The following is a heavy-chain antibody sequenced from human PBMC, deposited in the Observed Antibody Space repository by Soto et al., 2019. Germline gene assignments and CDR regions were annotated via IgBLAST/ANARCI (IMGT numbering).Heavy chain of an antibody. CDR1: GFTFNTYG. D-gene: IGHD3-22*01. CDR3: AKDSPCDYYDSSGYCYYFDY. V-gene: IGHV3-30*18. CDR2: VSYDGSNK. J-gene: IGHJ4*02. Sequence: LRLSCAASGFTFNTYGMHWVRQAPGKGLQWVAVVSYDGSNKYYADSVKGRFTISRDNSKNTLYLQMNSLRAEDTAVYYCAKDSPCDYYDSSGYCYYFDYWGQGTLVTVSS.